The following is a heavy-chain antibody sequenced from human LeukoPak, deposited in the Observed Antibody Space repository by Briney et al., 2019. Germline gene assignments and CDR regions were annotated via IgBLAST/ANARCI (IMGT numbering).Heavy chain of an antibody. CDR3: ARSPTSWYFDY. Sequence: GGSLRLSCAASGFTFSGSGMHWVRQAPGKGLEWVAFIRYHGSDKYYADSVKGRFTISRDNSKNTLYLQMNSLRPEDTSVYYCARSPTSWYFDYWGQGTLVTVSS. CDR2: IRYHGSDK. D-gene: IGHD2-2*01. J-gene: IGHJ4*02. CDR1: GFTFSGSG. V-gene: IGHV3-30*02.